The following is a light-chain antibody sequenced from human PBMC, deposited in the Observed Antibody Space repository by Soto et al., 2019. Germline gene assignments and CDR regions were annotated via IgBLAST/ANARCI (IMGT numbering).Light chain of an antibody. CDR2: RAS. V-gene: IGKV3-20*01. Sequence: EIVLTQSPDTLSLSPGERATLSCRASQSVSSSFLAWYHQKPGQAPRLLIYRASSRAPGIPARFTGSGSGTDFTLTISRLEPEDFAVYYFQQYESSPLTFGGGTKVEIK. J-gene: IGKJ4*01. CDR3: QQYESSPLT. CDR1: QSVSSSF.